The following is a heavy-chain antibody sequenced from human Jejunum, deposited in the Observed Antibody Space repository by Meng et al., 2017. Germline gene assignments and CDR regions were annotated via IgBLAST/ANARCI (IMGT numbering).Heavy chain of an antibody. V-gene: IGHV3-74*01. J-gene: IGHJ4*02. CDR1: GFSFSSQW. CDR2: SNSDGGST. D-gene: IGHD3-10*01. Sequence: GESLKISCAASGFSFSSQWMHWVRQAPGKGLVWVSRSNSDGGSTSYADSVKGRFTISRDNAKNTLYLQMNSLRAEDTAVYYCARGYYGLNYWGQGKLVTVYS. CDR3: ARGYYGLNY.